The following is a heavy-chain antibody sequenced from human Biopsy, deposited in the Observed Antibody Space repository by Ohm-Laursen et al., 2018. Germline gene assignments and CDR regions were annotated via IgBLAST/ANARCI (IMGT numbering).Heavy chain of an antibody. CDR3: ARGGGYNWNNGWFDP. CDR2: IIGIFRTA. D-gene: IGHD1/OR15-1a*01. CDR1: GYTFTTYY. Sequence: SVKVSCNVSGYTFTTYYIHWVRQAPGQGLEWMGGIIGIFRTAHYAQKFQGRVTITADEFMSTAYMELSSLRSEDTAVYYCARGGGYNWNNGWFDPWGQGTLVTVSS. J-gene: IGHJ5*02. V-gene: IGHV1-69*13.